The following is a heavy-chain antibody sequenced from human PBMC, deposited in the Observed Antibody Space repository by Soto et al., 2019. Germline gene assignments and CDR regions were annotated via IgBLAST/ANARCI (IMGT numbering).Heavy chain of an antibody. CDR2: IYYTGST. CDR1: GGSIRRYH. D-gene: IGHD6-13*01. CDR3: ATHLSSSWIGSVDY. J-gene: IGHJ4*02. Sequence: ASENPSPPCTFSGGSIRRYHLGWAPPPPGKGLEWIGYIYYTGSTNYNPSLKSRVTISVDTSKNQLSLKVKSVTAADTAVYYCATHLSSSWIGSVDYWGQGTLVTVSS. V-gene: IGHV4-59*08.